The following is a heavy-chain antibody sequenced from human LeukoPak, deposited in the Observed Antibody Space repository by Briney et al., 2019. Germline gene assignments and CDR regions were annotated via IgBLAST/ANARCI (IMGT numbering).Heavy chain of an antibody. D-gene: IGHD3-22*01. CDR3: RRVYYDSSGYYPFDY. V-gene: IGHV4-39*01. Sequence: SETLSLTCTVSGGSISSSSYYWGWIRQPPGKGLEWIGSIYYSGSTYYNPSLKSRVTISVDTFKNQFSLKLSSVTAADTAVYYCRRVYYDSSGYYPFDYWGQGTLVTVSS. CDR2: IYYSGST. CDR1: GGSISSSSYY. J-gene: IGHJ4*02.